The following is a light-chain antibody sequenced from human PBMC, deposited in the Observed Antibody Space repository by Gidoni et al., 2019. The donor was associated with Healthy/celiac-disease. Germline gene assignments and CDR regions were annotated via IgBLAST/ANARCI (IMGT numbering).Light chain of an antibody. J-gene: IGKJ1*01. V-gene: IGKV1-5*01. Sequence: DIQMTQSPSTLSASVGDRVTITCRASQSISSWLAWYQQKPGKAPKLLIYDASSLESGVPSRFSGSGSVIEFTLTISSLQPDDFATYYCQQYNSYSWTFGQGTKVEIK. CDR3: QQYNSYSWT. CDR2: DAS. CDR1: QSISSW.